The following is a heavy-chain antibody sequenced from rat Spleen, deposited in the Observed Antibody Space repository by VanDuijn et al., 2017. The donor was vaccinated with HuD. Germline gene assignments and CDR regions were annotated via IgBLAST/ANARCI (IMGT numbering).Heavy chain of an antibody. Sequence: EVQLVESNGGLVQPGRSLKLSCAASGFTFNDHFMAWVRQGPTKGLEWVATISSDGGRNFYRDSVKGRFTISRDNAKSSLYLQMDSLRSEDTATYYCTRDPYYDGPLDYWGQGVMVTVSS. CDR3: TRDPYYDGPLDY. CDR1: GFTFNDHF. D-gene: IGHD1-12*02. V-gene: IGHV5-20*01. CDR2: ISSDGGRN. J-gene: IGHJ2*01.